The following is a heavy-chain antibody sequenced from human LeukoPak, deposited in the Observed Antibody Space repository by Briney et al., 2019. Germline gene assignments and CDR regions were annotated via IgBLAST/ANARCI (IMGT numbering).Heavy chain of an antibody. D-gene: IGHD6-19*01. J-gene: IGHJ4*02. CDR1: GGTISSYD. Sequence: AETLSLSCAVSGGTISSYDRSWIRQPAGKGLEWIGRIYTSGSSNSNPSLKSRVTMSADTSKNQFSLKLSSVTAADTAVYYCARDISVAGSFLLFAFWCQGNLVTVSS. V-gene: IGHV4-4*07. CDR3: ARDISVAGSFLLFAF. CDR2: IYTSGSS.